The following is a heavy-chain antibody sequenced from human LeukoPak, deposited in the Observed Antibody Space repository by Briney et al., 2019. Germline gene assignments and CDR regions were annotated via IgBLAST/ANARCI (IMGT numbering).Heavy chain of an antibody. CDR2: IIPIFGTA. J-gene: IGHJ3*02. Sequence: GASVKVSCKASGGTFISYAISWVRQAPGQGVEWMGGIIPIFGTANYAQKFQGRVTITTDESTSTAYMELSSLRSEDTAVYYCARVGYGGGAFDIWGQGTMVTVSS. CDR1: GGTFISYA. CDR3: ARVGYGGGAFDI. V-gene: IGHV1-69*05. D-gene: IGHD6-13*01.